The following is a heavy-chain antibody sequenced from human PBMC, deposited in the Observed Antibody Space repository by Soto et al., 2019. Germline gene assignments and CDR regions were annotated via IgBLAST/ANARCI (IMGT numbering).Heavy chain of an antibody. V-gene: IGHV3-30*03. J-gene: IGHJ4*02. CDR2: ISYDERKK. Sequence: QVQLVESGGGVVQAVRSLRLSCAASGFTFSNYAMHLVRRAPVKGLEVVAIISYDERKKYYGESVMGRFTISRDNSKNTLVHQMSELKSEDTAVYYCARDLSQVLTMIGLEIHYWGQGTLV. CDR3: ARDLSQVLTMIGLEIHY. CDR1: GFTFSNYA. D-gene: IGHD3-22*01.